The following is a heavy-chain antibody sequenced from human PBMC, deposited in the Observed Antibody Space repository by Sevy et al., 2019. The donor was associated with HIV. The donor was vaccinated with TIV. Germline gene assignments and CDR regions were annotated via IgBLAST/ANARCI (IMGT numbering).Heavy chain of an antibody. CDR2: ISYAGSAT. D-gene: IGHD2-15*01. CDR3: TRDSGYEPTYVPGHY. V-gene: IGHV3-30*04. CDR1: GFTFNTHA. Sequence: GGSLRLSCAASGFTFNTHAMHWVRQAPGKGLEWVAVISYAGSATYYTDSVKGRFTISRDNSKNKLYLEMTSLRVEETAVYYCTRDSGYEPTYVPGHYWGQGTPVTVSS. J-gene: IGHJ4*02.